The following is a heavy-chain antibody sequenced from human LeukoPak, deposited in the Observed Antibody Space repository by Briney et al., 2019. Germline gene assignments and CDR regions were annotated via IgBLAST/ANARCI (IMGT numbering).Heavy chain of an antibody. J-gene: IGHJ3*02. D-gene: IGHD6-13*01. CDR2: IYYSGST. CDR1: GGSISSGGYY. CDR3: AREGIVAAGTMDGFDI. V-gene: IGHV4-31*03. Sequence: PSQTLSLTCTVSGGSISSGGYYWSWIRQHPGKGLEWIGYIYYSGSTYYNPSLKSRVTTSVDTSKNQFSLKLSSVTAADTAVYFCAREGIVAAGTMDGFDIWGQGTMVTVSS.